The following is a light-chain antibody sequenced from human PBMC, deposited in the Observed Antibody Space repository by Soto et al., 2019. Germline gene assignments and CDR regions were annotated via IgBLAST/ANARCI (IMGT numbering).Light chain of an antibody. V-gene: IGLV2-23*02. CDR3: CSSVGSPNWV. CDR2: EVN. Sequence: QSALTQPASVSGSPGQSITMSCTGTSSDVGSCNCVSWYQQHPGKAPTLIIYEVNKRPSGVSNRFSGSKSGNTASLTISGLQAEDEADYYCCSSVGSPNWVFGGGTKLTVL. CDR1: SSDVGSCNC. J-gene: IGLJ3*02.